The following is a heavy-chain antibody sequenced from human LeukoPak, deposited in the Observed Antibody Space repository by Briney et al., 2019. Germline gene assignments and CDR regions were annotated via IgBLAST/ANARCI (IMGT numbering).Heavy chain of an antibody. V-gene: IGHV3-49*04. J-gene: IGHJ4*02. CDR2: IRSKASGGTT. D-gene: IGHD4-11*01. CDR3: TRGYSIDY. CDR1: GFXFGDYA. Sequence: GGSLRLSCTASGFXFGDYAISWVRQAPGKGLEWVSFIRSKASGGTTEYTASVKGRFTISRDDSKSIAYLQMNSLITEDTAVYYCTRGYSIDYWGQGTQVTVSS.